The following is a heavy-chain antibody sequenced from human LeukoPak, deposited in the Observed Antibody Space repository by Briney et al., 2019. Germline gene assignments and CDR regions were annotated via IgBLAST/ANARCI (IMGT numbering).Heavy chain of an antibody. Sequence: PSQTLSLTCTVSGGSISSGDYYWSWIRQPPGKGLEWIGHIYYSGSTYYNPSLKSRVTISVDTSKNQFSLKLSSVTAADTAVYYCARKAYYYDSSGYYHDYWGQGTLVTVSS. V-gene: IGHV4-30-4*01. CDR2: IYYSGST. J-gene: IGHJ4*02. CDR3: ARKAYYYDSSGYYHDY. CDR1: GGSISSGDYY. D-gene: IGHD3-22*01.